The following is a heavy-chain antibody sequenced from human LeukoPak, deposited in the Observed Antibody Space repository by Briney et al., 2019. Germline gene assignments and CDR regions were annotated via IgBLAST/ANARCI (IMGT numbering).Heavy chain of an antibody. V-gene: IGHV4-59*12. D-gene: IGHD3-22*01. CDR3: ARGLIARVPTYYYDSSGYYHGHIDY. Sequence: SETLSLTCTVSGGSISSYYWSWIRQPPGKGLEWIGYIYYSGSTNYNPSLKSRVTISVDTSKNQFSLKLSSVTAADTAVYYCARGLIARVPTYYYDSSGYYHGHIDYWGQGTLVTVSS. J-gene: IGHJ4*02. CDR2: IYYSGST. CDR1: GGSISSYY.